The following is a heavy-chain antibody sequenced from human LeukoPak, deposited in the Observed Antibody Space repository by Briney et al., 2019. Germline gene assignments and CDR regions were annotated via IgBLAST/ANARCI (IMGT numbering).Heavy chain of an antibody. V-gene: IGHV3-23*01. CDR1: GFTFSSYA. CDR3: AKSGLNRLDY. J-gene: IGHJ4*02. Sequence: GGSLRLSCAASGFTFSSYAMSWVRQAPGKGLEWVSNISGSGRGGSTYYADSVKGRFTISRDNSKNTLFLQMNSLRAEDTAVYYCAKSGLNRLDYWGQGTLVTVSP. D-gene: IGHD2-15*01. CDR2: ISGSGRGGST.